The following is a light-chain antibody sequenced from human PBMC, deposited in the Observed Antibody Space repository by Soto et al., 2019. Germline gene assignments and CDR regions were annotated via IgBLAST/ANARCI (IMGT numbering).Light chain of an antibody. CDR3: QQRLSWPRG. V-gene: IGKV3-11*01. CDR2: DAS. CDR1: QNINTY. Sequence: EIVLRQSPDTLSLSLGERATLSCRASQNINTYLGWYQQKPGQAPRLLIYDASKRATGTPDRFSGSGSGTDFTLTISSLAPEDSALYYCQQRLSWPRGFGGGTKVQIK. J-gene: IGKJ4*01.